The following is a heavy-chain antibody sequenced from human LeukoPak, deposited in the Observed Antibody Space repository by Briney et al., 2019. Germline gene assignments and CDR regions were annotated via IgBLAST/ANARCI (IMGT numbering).Heavy chain of an antibody. CDR2: ISGSGAST. J-gene: IGHJ4*02. CDR1: GFTFTNYA. V-gene: IGHV3-23*01. Sequence: GGSLRLSCAASGFTFTNYAMSWVRQAPGKELEWVSAISGSGASTYYADSVKGRFTISRDNSKNTLYLQMNSLRAEDTAVYYCAKGYYGSGSSPDYWGQGTLVTVSS. D-gene: IGHD3-10*01. CDR3: AKGYYGSGSSPDY.